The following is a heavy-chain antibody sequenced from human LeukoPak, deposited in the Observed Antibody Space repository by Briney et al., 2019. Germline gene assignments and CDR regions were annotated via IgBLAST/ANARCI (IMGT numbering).Heavy chain of an antibody. CDR2: IYYSGST. Sequence: SETLSLTCTVSGGSFSSNYWSWIRQPPGKGLEWIGYIYYSGSTNYNPSLKSRATISVDTSKNQFSLKLSSVTAADTAVYYCARDVGPWELRSADAFDIWGQGTMVTVSS. V-gene: IGHV4-59*01. J-gene: IGHJ3*02. D-gene: IGHD1-26*01. CDR3: ARDVGPWELRSADAFDI. CDR1: GGSFSSNY.